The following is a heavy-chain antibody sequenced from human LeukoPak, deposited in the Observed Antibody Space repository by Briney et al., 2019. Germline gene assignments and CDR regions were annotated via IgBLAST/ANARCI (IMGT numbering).Heavy chain of an antibody. CDR3: ARDFEPQTSPPYYYDSSGYWGHFDY. CDR1: GYTFTSYY. D-gene: IGHD3-22*01. V-gene: IGHV1-46*01. CDR2: INPSGGST. J-gene: IGHJ4*02. Sequence: ASVEVSCKASGYTFTSYYMHWVRQAPGQGLEWMGIINPSGGSTSYAQKFQGRVTMTRDMSTSTVYMELSSLRSEDTAVYYCARDFEPQTSPPYYYDSSGYWGHFDYWGQGTLVTVSS.